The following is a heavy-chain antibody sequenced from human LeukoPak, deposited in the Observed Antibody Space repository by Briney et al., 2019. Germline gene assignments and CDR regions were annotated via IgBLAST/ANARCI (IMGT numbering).Heavy chain of an antibody. CDR1: GFTFSGFA. J-gene: IGHJ3*02. Sequence: GGSLRLSCAASGFTFSGFAVRWVRQAPGKGLEWVAALSYDGSSKYYADSVKGRFTISGDNSKTTLYLQMDSLLAEDTAVYYCARMKVGALDDGFNIWGQGTMVTVSS. V-gene: IGHV3-30-3*01. CDR2: LSYDGSSK. D-gene: IGHD1-26*01. CDR3: ARMKVGALDDGFNI.